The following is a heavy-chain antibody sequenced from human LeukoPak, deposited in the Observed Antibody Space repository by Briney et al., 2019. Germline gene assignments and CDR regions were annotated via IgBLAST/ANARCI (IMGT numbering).Heavy chain of an antibody. CDR3: ARETPSAAVHFDY. V-gene: IGHV3-74*01. CDR2: INSDGSST. J-gene: IGHJ4*02. Sequence: PGGSLRLSCAASGFTFSSYWMHWVRQAPGKGLVWVSRINSDGSSTSYADSVKGRFTISRDNAKDTLYLQMNSLRAEDKAVYYCARETPSAAVHFDYWGQGTLVTVSS. CDR1: GFTFSSYW. D-gene: IGHD6-13*01.